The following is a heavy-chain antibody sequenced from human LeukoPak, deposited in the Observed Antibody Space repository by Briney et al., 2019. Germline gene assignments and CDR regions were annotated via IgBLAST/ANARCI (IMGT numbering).Heavy chain of an antibody. J-gene: IGHJ3*02. Sequence: SVKVSCKASGGTFSSYAISWVRQAPGRGLEWMGRIIPIFGSANYAQKFQGRVTITTDESTSTAYMELSSLRSEDTAVYYCAREVPCVGYDTQCRGAFDIWGQGTMVTVSS. V-gene: IGHV1-69*05. CDR3: AREVPCVGYDTQCRGAFDI. CDR1: GGTFSSYA. CDR2: IIPIFGSA. D-gene: IGHD3-9*01.